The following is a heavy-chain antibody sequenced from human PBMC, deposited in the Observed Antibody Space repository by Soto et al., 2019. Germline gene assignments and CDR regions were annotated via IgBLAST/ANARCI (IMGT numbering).Heavy chain of an antibody. J-gene: IGHJ4*02. D-gene: IGHD1-26*01. CDR1: GFTVSDSY. CDR3: ARGFHSSFGY. V-gene: IGHV3-53*01. CDR2: IYRGGST. Sequence: PGGALRLSCSASGFTVSDSYISWVRQAPGKGLEWVSVIYRGGSTYDADSVKGRFTISGDSSKNTLYLQMHSLRVEDTAVYYCARGFHSSFGYWGPGTLVTVSS.